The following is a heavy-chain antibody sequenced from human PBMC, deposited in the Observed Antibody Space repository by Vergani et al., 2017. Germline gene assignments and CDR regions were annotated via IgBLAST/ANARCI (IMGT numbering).Heavy chain of an antibody. CDR3: ARAIFPGTYSGYDNNFDY. J-gene: IGHJ4*02. Sequence: QVDLQESGPGLVKSSETLSLNCAVSGYSVGSGYYWGWIRQPPGRGLEWIGCVHRNGNTYYTSSLRSRATISRDTSKNQFSLRLTSVTAADTAVYYCARAIFPGTYSGYDNNFDYWGQGTLVTVSS. D-gene: IGHD5-12*01. CDR1: GYSVGSGYY. CDR2: VHRNGNT. V-gene: IGHV4-38-2*01.